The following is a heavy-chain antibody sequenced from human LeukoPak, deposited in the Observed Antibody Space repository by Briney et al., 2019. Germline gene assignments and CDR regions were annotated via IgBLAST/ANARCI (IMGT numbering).Heavy chain of an antibody. CDR2: IYYSGST. D-gene: IGHD6-6*01. Sequence: SQTLSLTCTVSGGSISSGDYCWSWIRQPPGKGLEWIGCIYYSGSTYYNPSLKSRVTISVDTSKNQFSLKLSSVTAADTAVYYCARGDSSSWYSPYYYYGVDVWGQGTTVTVSS. J-gene: IGHJ6*02. CDR3: ARGDSSSWYSPYYYYGVDV. CDR1: GGSISSGDYC. V-gene: IGHV4-30-4*01.